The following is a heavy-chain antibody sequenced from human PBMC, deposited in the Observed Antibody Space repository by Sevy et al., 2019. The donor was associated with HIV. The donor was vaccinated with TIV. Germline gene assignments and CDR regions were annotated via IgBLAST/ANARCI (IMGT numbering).Heavy chain of an antibody. Sequence: GGSLRLSCAASGFTVNSNYMTWVRQAPGKGLEGVSVIHSDDTTYHADSVKDRVTISRDNFKNTLYLHMSSLRAGDTAVYYCARGKSGYGYALNYWGQGTLVTVSS. D-gene: IGHD5-18*01. CDR1: GFTVNSNY. J-gene: IGHJ4*02. CDR2: IHSDDTT. V-gene: IGHV3-66*01. CDR3: ARGKSGYGYALNY.